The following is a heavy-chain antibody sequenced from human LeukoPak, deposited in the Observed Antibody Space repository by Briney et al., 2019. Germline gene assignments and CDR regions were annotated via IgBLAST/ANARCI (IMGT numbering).Heavy chain of an antibody. CDR1: GFTFSSYW. V-gene: IGHV3-74*01. J-gene: IGHJ2*01. CDR2: INSDGSSA. Sequence: WGSLRLSCGASGFTFSSYWMHWVRQAPGRGLVWVSRINSDGSSATYADSVKGRFTIFRDNAKNTLYLQMNSLRVEDTAVYYCARGPPWFFDLWGRGTLVTVSS. CDR3: ARGPPWFFDL. D-gene: IGHD6-25*01.